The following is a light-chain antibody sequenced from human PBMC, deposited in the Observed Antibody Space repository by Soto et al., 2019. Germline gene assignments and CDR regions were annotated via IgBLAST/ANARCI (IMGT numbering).Light chain of an antibody. Sequence: QPVLTQPASASGTPGQRVTISCSGSSSNIGSHAVNWFQQLPGTAPKVLIYNYNQRPSGVPDRFSGSKSGTSASLAISGLQSEDEADYFCAAWDDSLNGVIFGGGTKVTVL. CDR3: AAWDDSLNGVI. J-gene: IGLJ2*01. CDR2: NYN. V-gene: IGLV1-44*01. CDR1: SSNIGSHA.